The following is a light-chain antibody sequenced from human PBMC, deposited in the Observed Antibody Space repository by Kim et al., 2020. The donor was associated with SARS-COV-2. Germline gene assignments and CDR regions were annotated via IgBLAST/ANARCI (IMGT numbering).Light chain of an antibody. CDR3: QQSTNWPPWT. Sequence: VLTQSPATLSLSPGERASLSCRASQSLSSFLAWYQQKPGQAPRLLIYDASNRATGIPARFSGSGSGTDFTLTISSLEPDDFAVYYCQQSTNWPPWTFGQGTKVDIK. CDR2: DAS. V-gene: IGKV3-11*01. J-gene: IGKJ1*01. CDR1: QSLSSF.